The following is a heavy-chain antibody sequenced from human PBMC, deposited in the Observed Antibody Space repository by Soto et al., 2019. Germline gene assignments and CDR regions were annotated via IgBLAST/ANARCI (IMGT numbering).Heavy chain of an antibody. D-gene: IGHD6-19*01. CDR1: GGSISSGGYY. CDR2: IYYSGST. CDR3: AREVAGTGTLGYYYGMDV. V-gene: IGHV4-31*03. J-gene: IGHJ6*02. Sequence: PSETLSLTCTVSGGSISSGGYYWSWIRQHPGKGLEWIGYIYYSGSTYYNPSLKSRVTISVDTSKNQFSLKLSSVTAADTAVYYCAREVAGTGTLGYYYGMDVWGQGTTVTVSS.